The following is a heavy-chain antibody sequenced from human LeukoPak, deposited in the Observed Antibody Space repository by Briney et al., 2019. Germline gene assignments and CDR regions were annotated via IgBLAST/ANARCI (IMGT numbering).Heavy chain of an antibody. J-gene: IGHJ4*02. CDR3: AREDGYCSGGNCYSYFDS. D-gene: IGHD2-15*01. V-gene: IGHV3-7*01. Sequence: GGSLRLSCAASGFTFSHFWMSWVRQAPGKGLERVAYIKKTGSETYYVDSVKGRFTIIRDNTRNSLFLQMYSLRAEDTAVYFCAREDGYCSGGNCYSYFDSWGQGTLVTVSS. CDR1: GFTFSHFW. CDR2: IKKTGSET.